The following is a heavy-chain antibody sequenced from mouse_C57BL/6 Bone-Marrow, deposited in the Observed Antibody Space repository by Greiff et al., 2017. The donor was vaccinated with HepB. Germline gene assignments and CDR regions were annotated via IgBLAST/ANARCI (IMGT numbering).Heavy chain of an antibody. V-gene: IGHV5-4*01. D-gene: IGHD2-3*01. J-gene: IGHJ2*01. CDR1: GFTFSSYA. CDR2: ISDGGSYT. Sequence: DVKLVESGGGLVKPGGSLKLSCAASGFTFSSYAMSWVRQTPEKRLGWVATISDGGSYTYYTDNVKGRFTISRDNAKNNLYLQMSHLKSEDTAMYYCARDGASMLAYDGYFVFDYWGQGTTLTVSS. CDR3: ARDGASMLAYDGYFVFDY.